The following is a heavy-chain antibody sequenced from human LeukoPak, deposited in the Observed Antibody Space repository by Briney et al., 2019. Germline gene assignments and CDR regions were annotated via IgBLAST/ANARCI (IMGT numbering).Heavy chain of an antibody. CDR2: IYYSGTT. V-gene: IGHV4-39*01. CDR1: GGSISSSGYY. CDR3: ARQVSDYFYYYIDV. J-gene: IGHJ6*03. Sequence: SETLSLTCSVSGGSISSSGYYWNWIRQPPGKGLEWVGSIYYSGTTYYNSSLKSRVTISEDTSKNRFSLMLTSVTAADAAVYYCARQVSDYFYYYIDVWGEGTTVIVSS.